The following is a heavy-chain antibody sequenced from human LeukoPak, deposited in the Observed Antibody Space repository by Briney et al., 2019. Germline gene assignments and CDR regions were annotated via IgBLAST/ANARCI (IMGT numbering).Heavy chain of an antibody. D-gene: IGHD3-3*01. J-gene: IGHJ4*02. Sequence: GGSLRLSCAASGFTFSSYAMSWVRQAPGKGLEWVSAISGSGGSTYYADSVKGRFIISRDNSKNTLYLQMNSLRAEDTAVYYCAKVTSITIFGVGPFDYWGQGTLVTVSS. CDR2: ISGSGGST. CDR1: GFTFSSYA. CDR3: AKVTSITIFGVGPFDY. V-gene: IGHV3-23*01.